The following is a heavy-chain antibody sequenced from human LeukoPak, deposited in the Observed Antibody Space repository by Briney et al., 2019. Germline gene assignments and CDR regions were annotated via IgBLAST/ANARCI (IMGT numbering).Heavy chain of an antibody. J-gene: IGHJ4*02. Sequence: SETLSLTCTVSGGSISSHYWSWIRQPPGKGLEWIGSIYYSGSTYYNPSLKSRVTISVDTSKNQFSLKLSSVTAADTAVYYCARTPREGSGWYEGSFDYWGQGTLVTVSS. CDR2: IYYSGST. V-gene: IGHV4-59*11. CDR1: GGSISSHY. D-gene: IGHD6-19*01. CDR3: ARTPREGSGWYEGSFDY.